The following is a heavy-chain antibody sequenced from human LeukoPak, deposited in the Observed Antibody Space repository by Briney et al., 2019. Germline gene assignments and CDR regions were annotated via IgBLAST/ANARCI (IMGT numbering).Heavy chain of an antibody. D-gene: IGHD3-10*01. CDR1: GGSISSYY. CDR3: ARHRYGSGSNNWFDP. Sequence: PSETLSLTCTVSGGSISSYYWGWLRQPPGKGLEWIGNIYYSGSTNYNPSLKSRVTISVDTSKNQFSLKLSSVTAADTAVYYCARHRYGSGSNNWFDPWGQGTLVTVSS. J-gene: IGHJ5*02. CDR2: IYYSGST. V-gene: IGHV4-39*01.